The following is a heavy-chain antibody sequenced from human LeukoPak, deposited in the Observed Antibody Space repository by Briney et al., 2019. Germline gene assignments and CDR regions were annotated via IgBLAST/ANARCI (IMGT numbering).Heavy chain of an antibody. CDR3: ARYRCSSTSCFVDY. J-gene: IGHJ4*02. Sequence: GGSLRLSCAASGFTFSNYAMYWVRQAPGKGLEYVSAISSNGGSTYYANSVKGRFTISRDNSKNTLYLQMGSLRAEDMTVYYCARYRCSSTSCFVDYWGQGTLVTVSS. CDR2: ISSNGGST. D-gene: IGHD2-2*01. V-gene: IGHV3-64*01. CDR1: GFTFSNYA.